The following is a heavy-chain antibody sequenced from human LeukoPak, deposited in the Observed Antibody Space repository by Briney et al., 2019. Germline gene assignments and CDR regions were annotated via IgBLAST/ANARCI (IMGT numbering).Heavy chain of an antibody. Sequence: PGGSLRLSCAASGFTFSSYSMNWVRQAPGKGLEWVSSISSSSSYIYYADSVKGRFTISRDNAKNSLYLQMNSLRAEDTAVYYCARVKQWPVSFDYWGQGTLVTVSS. CDR2: ISSSSSYI. CDR1: GFTFSSYS. V-gene: IGHV3-21*01. CDR3: ARVKQWPVSFDY. J-gene: IGHJ4*02. D-gene: IGHD6-19*01.